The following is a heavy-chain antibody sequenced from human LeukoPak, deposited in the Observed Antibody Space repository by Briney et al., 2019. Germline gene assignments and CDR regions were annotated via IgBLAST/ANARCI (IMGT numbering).Heavy chain of an antibody. Sequence: SETLSLTCTVSGGSITSYYWSWIRQPPGKGLEWIGNMYYSGSTNYNPSLKSRVTISVDTSKNQFSLNLSSLTATDTAVYYCARNLRFFDWSNNCFDPWGQGTLVTVSS. J-gene: IGHJ5*02. V-gene: IGHV4-59*01. CDR2: MYYSGST. CDR1: GGSITSYY. D-gene: IGHD3-9*01. CDR3: ARNLRFFDWSNNCFDP.